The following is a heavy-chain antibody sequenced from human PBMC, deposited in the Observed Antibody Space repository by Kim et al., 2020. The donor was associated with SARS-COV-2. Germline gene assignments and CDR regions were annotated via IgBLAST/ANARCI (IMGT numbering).Heavy chain of an antibody. J-gene: IGHJ6*02. Sequence: ASMKVSCKASGYTFTSYGISWVRQAPGQGLEWMGWISAYNGNTNYAQKLQGRVTMTTDTSTSTAYMELRSLRSDDTAVYYCARSPGYCSGGSCYSSFELSAFNYYYYGMDVWGQGTTVTVSS. CDR1: GYTFTSYG. V-gene: IGHV1-18*04. CDR3: ARSPGYCSGGSCYSSFELSAFNYYYYGMDV. D-gene: IGHD2-15*01. CDR2: ISAYNGNT.